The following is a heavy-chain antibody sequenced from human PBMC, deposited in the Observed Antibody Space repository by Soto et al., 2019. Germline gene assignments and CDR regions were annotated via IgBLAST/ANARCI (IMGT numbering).Heavy chain of an antibody. CDR2: INHSGST. J-gene: IGHJ6*02. D-gene: IGHD1-1*01. Sequence: SETLSLTCAVYGGAYSGYYWSWIRQPPGKGLEWIGEINHSGSTNYNPSLKSRVTISVDTSKNQFSLKLSSVTAADTAVYYCARALDLYYYYGMDVWGQGTTVTVSS. CDR3: ARALDLYYYYGMDV. V-gene: IGHV4-34*01. CDR1: GGAYSGYY.